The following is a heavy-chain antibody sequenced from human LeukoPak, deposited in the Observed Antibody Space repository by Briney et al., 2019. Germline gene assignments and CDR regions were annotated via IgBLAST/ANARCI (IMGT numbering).Heavy chain of an antibody. CDR1: GYTFTGYY. CDR2: INPNSGGT. J-gene: IGHJ4*02. D-gene: IGHD3-22*01. CDR3: ARGVIVVVIDNTPFDY. Sequence: ASVKVSCKASGYTFTGYYMHWVRQAPGQGLEWMGWINPNSGGTNYAQKFQGRVTMTRDTSISTAYMELSRLRSDDTAVYYRARGVIVVVIDNTPFDYWGQGTLVTVSS. V-gene: IGHV1-2*02.